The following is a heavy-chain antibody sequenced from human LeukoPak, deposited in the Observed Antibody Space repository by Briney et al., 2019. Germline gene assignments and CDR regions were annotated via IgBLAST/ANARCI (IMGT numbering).Heavy chain of an antibody. V-gene: IGHV3-23*01. Sequence: GGSLRLSCAASGFTFSSYAMSWVRQAPGKGLEWVSAISGSGGSTYYADSVKGRFTISRDNAKNSLYLQMNSLRAEDTAVYYCATGSGSYLLDYWGQGTLVTVSS. D-gene: IGHD1-26*01. CDR3: ATGSGSYLLDY. CDR1: GFTFSSYA. J-gene: IGHJ4*02. CDR2: ISGSGGST.